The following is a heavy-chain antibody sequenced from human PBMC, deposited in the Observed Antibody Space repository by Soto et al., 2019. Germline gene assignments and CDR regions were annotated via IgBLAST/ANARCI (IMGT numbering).Heavy chain of an antibody. V-gene: IGHV4-34*01. Sequence: SETLSLTCAIYGGSFSGYYWTWIRQPPGKGLEWIGEINQSGSTNYNPSLKSRVTISGDTSKNQFSLKLSSVTAADTAVYYCARDRQRGYCTGGSCYSYFDYWGQGALVTVS. D-gene: IGHD2-15*01. CDR2: INQSGST. CDR1: GGSFSGYY. CDR3: ARDRQRGYCTGGSCYSYFDY. J-gene: IGHJ4*02.